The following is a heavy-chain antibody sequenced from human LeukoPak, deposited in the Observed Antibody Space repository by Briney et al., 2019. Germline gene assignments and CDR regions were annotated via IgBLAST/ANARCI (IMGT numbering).Heavy chain of an antibody. CDR3: ASLGWDDAFDI. J-gene: IGHJ3*02. D-gene: IGHD1-26*01. CDR1: GGTFSSYT. V-gene: IGHV1-69*02. CDR2: IIPILGIA. Sequence: SVKVSCKASGGTFSSYTISWVRQAPGQGLEWMGRIIPILGIANYAQKFQGRVTITADKSTSTAYMELSSLRSEDTAVYYCASLGWDDAFDIWGQGTMVTVSS.